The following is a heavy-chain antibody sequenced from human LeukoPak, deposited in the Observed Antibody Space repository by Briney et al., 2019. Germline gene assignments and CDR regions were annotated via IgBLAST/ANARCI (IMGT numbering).Heavy chain of an antibody. CDR3: ARDFSSSSTVYYYYYMDV. V-gene: IGHV4-59*11. CDR2: IFYSGTT. CDR1: GGSISSHF. Sequence: SETLSLTCTVSGGSISSHFWSWIRQPPGKGLEWIGYIFYSGTTKYNPSLRSRVTISVDTSKNQFSLKLSSVTAADTAIYYCARDFSSSSTVYYYYYMDVWGKGTTVTVSS. J-gene: IGHJ6*03. D-gene: IGHD6-6*01.